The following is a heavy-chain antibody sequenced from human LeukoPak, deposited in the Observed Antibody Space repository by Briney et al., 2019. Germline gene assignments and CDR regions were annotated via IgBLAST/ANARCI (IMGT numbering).Heavy chain of an antibody. J-gene: IGHJ6*02. CDR1: GFTFSSYA. V-gene: IGHV3-23*01. D-gene: IGHD3-10*01. CDR3: ARGHRTYYYGSGSSRDYYYYGMDV. CDR2: ISGSGGST. Sequence: GGSLRLSCAASGFTFSSYAMNWVRQAPGKGLEWVSGISGSGGSTYYADSVKGRFTISRENAKNSLYLQMNSLRAGDTAVYYCARGHRTYYYGSGSSRDYYYYGMDVWGQGTTVTVSS.